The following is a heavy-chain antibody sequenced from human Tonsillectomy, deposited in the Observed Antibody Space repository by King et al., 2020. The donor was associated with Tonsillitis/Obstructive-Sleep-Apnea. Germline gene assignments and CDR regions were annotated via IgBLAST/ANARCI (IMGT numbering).Heavy chain of an antibody. V-gene: IGHV2-26*01. Sequence: TLKESGPVLVKPTETLTLTCTVSGFSLSNARMGVSWIRQPPGKALEWLAHIFSNDEKSYSTSLKSRLTISKDTSKSQVVLTMTNMDPVDTATYYCARFTGYSSSWYISVGPYYYYMDVWGKGTTVTVSS. J-gene: IGHJ6*03. D-gene: IGHD6-13*01. CDR2: IFSNDEK. CDR1: GFSLSNARMG. CDR3: ARFTGYSSSWYISVGPYYYYMDV.